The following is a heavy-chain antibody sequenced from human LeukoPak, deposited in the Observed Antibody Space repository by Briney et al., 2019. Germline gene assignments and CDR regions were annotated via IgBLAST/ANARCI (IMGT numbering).Heavy chain of an antibody. V-gene: IGHV3-23*01. CDR3: AKDGYSSSWYDRPDVQRDNSFDY. D-gene: IGHD6-13*01. Sequence: PGGSLRLSCAASGFTFSSYAMSWARQAPGKGLEWVSAISGSGGSTYYADSVKGRFTISRDNSKNTLYLQMNSLRAEDTAVYYCAKDGYSSSWYDRPDVQRDNSFDYWGRGTLVTVSS. J-gene: IGHJ4*02. CDR1: GFTFSSYA. CDR2: ISGSGGST.